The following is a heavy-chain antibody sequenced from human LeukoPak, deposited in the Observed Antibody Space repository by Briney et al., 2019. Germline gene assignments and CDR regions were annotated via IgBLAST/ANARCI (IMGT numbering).Heavy chain of an antibody. J-gene: IGHJ6*03. CDR1: GYTFTSYG. CDR2: ISLANGNT. D-gene: IGHD6-19*01. V-gene: IGHV1-18*01. Sequence: ASVKVSCKASGYTFTSYGISWVRQAPGQGLEWVGWISLANGNTNYAQKLQGRVTMTTDTSTSTAYMELRSLISDDTAVYYCARVSPQWLVELGYMDVWGKGTTVTVSS. CDR3: ARVSPQWLVELGYMDV.